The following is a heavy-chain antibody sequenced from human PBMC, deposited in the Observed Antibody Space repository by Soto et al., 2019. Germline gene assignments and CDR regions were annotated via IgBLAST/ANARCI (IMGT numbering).Heavy chain of an antibody. CDR2: IYYSGST. CDR1: GVSISTYY. V-gene: IGHV4-59*01. Sequence: SETLSLTCTVSGVSISTYYWNWIRQPPGKGLEWLGYIYYSGSTKYNPSLESRVTISVDTSENQFSLTLSSVTAADTAVYYCARGSVMDTALDYWGQGALVTVSS. D-gene: IGHD5-18*01. J-gene: IGHJ4*02. CDR3: ARGSVMDTALDY.